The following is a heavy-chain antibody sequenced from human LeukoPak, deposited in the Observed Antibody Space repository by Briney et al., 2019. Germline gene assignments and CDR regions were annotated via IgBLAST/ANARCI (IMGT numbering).Heavy chain of an antibody. J-gene: IGHJ6*04. CDR3: AKVGGIVVLPAAIPRMGLFNV. V-gene: IGHV3-48*01. D-gene: IGHD2-2*01. CDR2: ISNSSSTI. Sequence: SGGSLRLSCAASGFTFSSYSMNWVRQAPGKGLEWVSYISNSSSTIYYADSVKGRFTISRDNYKNTLYLQMNSLRAEDTAVYYCAKVGGIVVLPAAIPRMGLFNVWGKGTTVTISS. CDR1: GFTFSSYS.